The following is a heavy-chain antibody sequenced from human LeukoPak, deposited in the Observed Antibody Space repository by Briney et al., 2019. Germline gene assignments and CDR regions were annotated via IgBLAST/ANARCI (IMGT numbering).Heavy chain of an antibody. CDR3: AISYYYDSSGYYYFDY. J-gene: IGHJ4*02. Sequence: GESLKISCKGSGYSFTSYWIGWVRQMPGKGLEWKGIIYPGDSDTRYTPSFQGQVTISADKSISTAYLQWSSLKASDTATYYCAISYYYDSSGYYYFDYWGQGTLVTVSS. D-gene: IGHD3-22*01. CDR1: GYSFTSYW. CDR2: IYPGDSDT. V-gene: IGHV5-51*01.